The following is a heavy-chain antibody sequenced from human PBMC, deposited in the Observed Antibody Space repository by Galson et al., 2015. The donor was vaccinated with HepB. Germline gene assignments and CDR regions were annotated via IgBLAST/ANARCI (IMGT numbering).Heavy chain of an antibody. CDR3: ARGIPVLLWFGELRNYYYYGMDV. CDR2: INSDGSST. J-gene: IGHJ6*02. D-gene: IGHD3-10*01. CDR1: GFTFSSYW. V-gene: IGHV3-74*01. Sequence: SLRLSCAASGFTFSSYWMHWVRQAPGKGLVWVSRINSDGSSTSYADSVKGRFTISRDNAKNTLYLQMNSLRAEDTAVYYCARGIPVLLWFGELRNYYYYGMDVWGQGTTVTVSS.